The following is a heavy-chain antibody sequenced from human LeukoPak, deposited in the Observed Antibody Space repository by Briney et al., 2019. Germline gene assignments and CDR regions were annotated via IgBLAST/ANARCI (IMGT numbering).Heavy chain of an antibody. CDR2: INHSGST. D-gene: IGHD2-15*01. CDR3: ARGRRDIVVVVAATQTRGFDY. CDR1: GGSFSVYY. J-gene: IGHJ4*02. V-gene: IGHV4-34*01. Sequence: SETLSLTCAVYGGSFSVYYWSWIRQPPGKGLEWIGEINHSGSTNYNPSLKSRVTISVDTSKNQFSLKLSSVTAADTAVYYCARGRRDIVVVVAATQTRGFDYWGQGTLVTVSS.